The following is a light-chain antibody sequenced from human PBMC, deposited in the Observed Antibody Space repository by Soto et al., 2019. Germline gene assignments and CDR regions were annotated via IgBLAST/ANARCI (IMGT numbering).Light chain of an antibody. Sequence: QAVVTKEPSLTVSPGGTVTLTCGSNTGAVTGGQYPYWFQRKPGQAPRTLIYDTSNKHSWTPARFSGSLLGGKAALTLSGAQPEDEAEYYCLLSHGRARVFGGGTKLTVL. CDR1: TGAVTGGQY. J-gene: IGLJ3*02. V-gene: IGLV7-46*01. CDR2: DTS. CDR3: LLSHGRARV.